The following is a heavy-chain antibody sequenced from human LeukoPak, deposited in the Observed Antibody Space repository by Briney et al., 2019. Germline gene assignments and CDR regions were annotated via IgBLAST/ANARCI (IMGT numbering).Heavy chain of an antibody. CDR3: ARSLRSSWYQGAGLNDY. CDR2: MNPNSGNT. J-gene: IGHJ4*02. Sequence: ASVKVSCKASGYTFTSYGINWVRQATGQGLEWMGWMNPNSGNTGYAQKFQGRVTITRNTSISTAYMELSSLRSEDTAVYYCARSLRSSWYQGAGLNDYWGQGTLVTVSS. V-gene: IGHV1-8*03. CDR1: GYTFTSYG. D-gene: IGHD6-13*01.